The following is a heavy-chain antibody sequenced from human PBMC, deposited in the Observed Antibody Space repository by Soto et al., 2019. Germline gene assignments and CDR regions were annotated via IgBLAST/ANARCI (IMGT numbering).Heavy chain of an antibody. Sequence: SETLSLTCTVSGGSISSYYWSWIRQPPGKGLEWIGYIYYSGSTNYNPSLKSRVTISVDTSKNQFSLKLSSVTAADTAVYYRARGASVLGRFDPWGQGTLVTVSS. CDR3: ARGASVLGRFDP. J-gene: IGHJ5*02. V-gene: IGHV4-59*01. CDR2: IYYSGST. CDR1: GGSISSYY. D-gene: IGHD2-15*01.